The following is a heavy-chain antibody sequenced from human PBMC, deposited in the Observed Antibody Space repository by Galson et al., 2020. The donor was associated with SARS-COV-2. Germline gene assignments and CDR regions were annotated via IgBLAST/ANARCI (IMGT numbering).Heavy chain of an antibody. CDR2: INFGGNT. D-gene: IGHD3-10*01. CDR1: GGSFSGYS. Sequence: SETLSLTCAVYGGSFSGYSWTWIRQPPGKGLEWIGEINFGGNTNYSPSLRSRVTVSVDTFKNQFSLNLRSVTAADTALYYCARGHRGVVPSPVLGLGPYYSYYYMDVWGKGTTVTVSS. V-gene: IGHV4-34*01. CDR3: ARGHRGVVPSPVLGLGPYYSYYYMDV. J-gene: IGHJ6*03.